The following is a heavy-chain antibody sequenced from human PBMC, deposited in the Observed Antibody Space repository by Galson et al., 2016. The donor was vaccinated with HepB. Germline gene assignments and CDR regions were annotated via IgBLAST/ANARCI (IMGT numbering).Heavy chain of an antibody. D-gene: IGHD6-19*01. CDR2: IYHSVTT. CDR3: AKLRGGGVAGWDYYYGMDV. Sequence: SETLSLTCAVSGGSITSNNRWSWVRLPPGKGLEWIGEIYHSVTTKYNPSLKSRVTISMDKSKNQFSLKLSSVTAADTAVYYCAKLRGGGVAGWDYYYGMDVWGQGTTVTVSS. V-gene: IGHV4-4*02. J-gene: IGHJ6*02. CDR1: GGSITSNNR.